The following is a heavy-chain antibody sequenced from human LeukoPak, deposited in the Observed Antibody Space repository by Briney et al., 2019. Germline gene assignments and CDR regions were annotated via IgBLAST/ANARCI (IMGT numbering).Heavy chain of an antibody. CDR3: AKGSKEVLFTRDHYMDV. Sequence: PGGSLRLSCAASGFTFRSYGMHWVRQAPGKGLEWVAYIQNDGSNEQYADSVKGRFSISRDSSKNILYLQMNSLRAEDTAVYYCAKGSKEVLFTRDHYMDVWGKGTTVTISS. CDR2: IQNDGSNE. V-gene: IGHV3-30*02. D-gene: IGHD3-3*01. J-gene: IGHJ6*03. CDR1: GFTFRSYG.